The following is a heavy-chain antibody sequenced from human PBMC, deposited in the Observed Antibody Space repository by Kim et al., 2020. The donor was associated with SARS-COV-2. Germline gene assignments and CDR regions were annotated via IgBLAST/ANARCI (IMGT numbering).Heavy chain of an antibody. CDR3: ARVGLGYCSSTSCYSAFDI. D-gene: IGHD2-2*02. V-gene: IGHV4-59*01. CDR1: GGSISSYY. Sequence: SETLSLTCTVSGGSISSYYWSWIRQPPGKGLEWIGYIYYSGSTNYNPSLKSRVTISVDTSKNQFSLKLSSVTAADTAVYYCARVGLGYCSSTSCYSAFDIWGQGTMVTVSS. J-gene: IGHJ3*02. CDR2: IYYSGST.